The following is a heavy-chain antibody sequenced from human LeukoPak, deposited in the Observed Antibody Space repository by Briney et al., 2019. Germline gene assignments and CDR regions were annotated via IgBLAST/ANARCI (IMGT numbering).Heavy chain of an antibody. CDR2: INPSGGST. Sequence: ASVKVSCKASGYTFTSYYMHWVRQAPGQGLEWMGIINPSGGSTSYAQKFQGRVTMTRDTSTSTVYMELSSLRSEDTAVYYCARVEATYYDFWSGYYHPATLEYGMDVWAKGPRSPSP. D-gene: IGHD3-3*01. J-gene: IGHJ6*02. CDR1: GYTFTSYY. V-gene: IGHV1-46*01. CDR3: ARVEATYYDFWSGYYHPATLEYGMDV.